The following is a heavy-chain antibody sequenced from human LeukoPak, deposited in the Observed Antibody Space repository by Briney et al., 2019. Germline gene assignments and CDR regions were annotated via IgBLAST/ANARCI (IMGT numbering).Heavy chain of an antibody. Sequence: GGSLRLSCAVSGFTFNNYDMHWVRQAPGKGLEWVANIKQDGSEKYYVDSVKGRFTISRDNAKNSLYLQMNSLRAEDTAVYYCARAGAAMVYYYYYGMDVWGQGTTVTVSS. CDR1: GFTFNNYD. CDR3: ARAGAAMVYYYYYGMDV. J-gene: IGHJ6*02. D-gene: IGHD5-18*01. V-gene: IGHV3-7*01. CDR2: IKQDGSEK.